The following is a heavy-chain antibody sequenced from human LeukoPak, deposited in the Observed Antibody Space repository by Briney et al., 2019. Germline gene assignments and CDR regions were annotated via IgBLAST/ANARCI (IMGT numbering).Heavy chain of an antibody. CDR3: AKVVEVATNNYCFDY. Sequence: PGGSLRLSCAASGFTFNDYAMSWVRQAPGKGLEWVSAISGGADSTYYADSVKGRFTISRDNSKSTLFLQMNSLRGEDTAVYYCAKVVEVATNNYCFDYWGQGTLVTVSS. J-gene: IGHJ4*02. D-gene: IGHD2-15*01. CDR1: GFTFNDYA. V-gene: IGHV3-23*01. CDR2: ISGGADST.